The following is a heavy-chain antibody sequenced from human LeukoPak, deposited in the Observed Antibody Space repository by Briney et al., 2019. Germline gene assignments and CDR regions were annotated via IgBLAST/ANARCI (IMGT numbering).Heavy chain of an antibody. Sequence: GGSLRLSCAASGFTFSSYSMNWVRQAPGKGLEWVSSISSSSSSYIYYADSVKGRFTISRDNAKNSLYLQMNSLRAEDTAVYYCARDPPTEDYDYVWGSYRPLDYWGQGTLVTVSS. CDR1: GFTFSSYS. CDR3: ARDPPTEDYDYVWGSYRPLDY. J-gene: IGHJ4*02. CDR2: ISSSSSSYI. D-gene: IGHD3-16*02. V-gene: IGHV3-21*01.